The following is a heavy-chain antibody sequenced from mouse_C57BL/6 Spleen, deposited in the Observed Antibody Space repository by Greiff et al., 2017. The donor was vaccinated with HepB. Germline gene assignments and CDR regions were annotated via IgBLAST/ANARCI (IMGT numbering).Heavy chain of an antibody. V-gene: IGHV1-62-2*01. Sequence: QVQLQQSGAELVKPGASVKLSCKASGYTFTEYTIHWVKQRSGQGLEWIGWIYPGSGSIKYNEKFKGKATLTADKSSSTAYMELRSLTSEDSAVYFCARDGDYGFAYWGQGTLVTVSA. CDR3: ARDGDYGFAY. CDR2: IYPGSGSI. CDR1: GYTFTEYT. J-gene: IGHJ3*01. D-gene: IGHD2-4*01.